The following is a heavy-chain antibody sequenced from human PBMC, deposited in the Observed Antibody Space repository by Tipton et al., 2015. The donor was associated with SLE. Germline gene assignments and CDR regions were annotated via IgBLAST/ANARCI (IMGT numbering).Heavy chain of an antibody. D-gene: IGHD6-19*01. J-gene: IGHJ4*02. CDR3: ARDPGAVAGYFDY. CDR1: GGSMSRSY. V-gene: IGHV4-59*12. CDR2: IYHTGGT. Sequence: LRLSCTVSGGSMSRSYWNWIRQLPGKRLEWIGYIYHTGGTNYNPSLNSRVTLSVDTSKNQFSLRLTSVTAADTAVYYCARDPGAVAGYFDYWGQGTLVTVSS.